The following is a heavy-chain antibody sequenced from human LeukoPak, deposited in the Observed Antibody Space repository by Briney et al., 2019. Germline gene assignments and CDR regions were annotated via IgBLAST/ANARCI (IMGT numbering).Heavy chain of an antibody. Sequence: ASVKVSCKASGYTFTSYDINWVRQATGQGLEWMGWMNPNSGNTGYAQKFQGRVTMTEDTSTDTAYMELSSLRSEDTAVYYCATGGVGATPFDYWGQGTLVTVSS. D-gene: IGHD1-26*01. J-gene: IGHJ4*02. CDR1: GYTFTSYD. CDR2: MNPNSGNT. V-gene: IGHV1-8*01. CDR3: ATGGVGATPFDY.